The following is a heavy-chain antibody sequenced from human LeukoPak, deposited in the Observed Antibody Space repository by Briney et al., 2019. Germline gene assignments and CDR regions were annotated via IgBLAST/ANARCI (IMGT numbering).Heavy chain of an antibody. V-gene: IGHV4-39*07. D-gene: IGHD3-22*01. J-gene: IGHJ4*02. CDR1: GGSISGSSRSSYY. Sequence: SETLSLTCTVSGGSISGSSRSSYYWGWIRQPPGKGLEWVGGISYSGSTYYNPSLESRVAISVDTSRNQFSLRLSSVTAADTAVYYCTRGLHPHSFDSSGQNYWGRGTLVTVSS. CDR3: TRGLHPHSFDSSGQNY. CDR2: ISYSGST.